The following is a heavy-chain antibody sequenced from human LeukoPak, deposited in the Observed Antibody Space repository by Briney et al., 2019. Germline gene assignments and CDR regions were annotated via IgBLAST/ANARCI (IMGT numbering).Heavy chain of an antibody. Sequence: PGGSLRLSCVASGFTFSDYAMSWVRQAPGKGLEWVSGISESGGSTYYADSVKGRCTISRDNSKNTVSLQMNNLRAEDTAVYFCARHDSFIPYWGQGTLVTVTS. CDR1: GFTFSDYA. CDR2: ISESGGST. V-gene: IGHV3-23*01. D-gene: IGHD3-16*02. CDR3: ARHDSFIPY. J-gene: IGHJ4*02.